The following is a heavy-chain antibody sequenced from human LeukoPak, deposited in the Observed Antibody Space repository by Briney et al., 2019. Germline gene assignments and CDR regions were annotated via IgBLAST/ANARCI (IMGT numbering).Heavy chain of an antibody. CDR3: AKDVRGTYAPDY. J-gene: IGHJ4*02. CDR2: ISVNGGST. V-gene: IGHV3-23*01. Sequence: PGGFLRLSCAASGFTFSNYAMSWVRQTPGKGLEWVSTISVNGGSTYSADSVKGRFTISRDNSKNTLYLQMNSLRAEDTAIYYCAKDVRGTYAPDYWGQGTLVTVSS. CDR1: GFTFSNYA. D-gene: IGHD2-2*01.